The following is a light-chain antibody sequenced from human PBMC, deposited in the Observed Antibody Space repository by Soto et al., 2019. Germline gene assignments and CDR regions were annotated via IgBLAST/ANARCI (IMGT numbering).Light chain of an antibody. Sequence: QSVLTQPPSVSAAPGQTVTISCSGSGSNIGSNSVSWYQHVPGTAPKLLLYDNNKRPSGIPDRFFGSKSGTSATLGITGLQTADEADYYCGTWESYLSAGQGYVFGTGTKVTVL. CDR3: GTWESYLSAGQGYV. J-gene: IGLJ1*01. CDR1: GSNIGSNS. CDR2: DNN. V-gene: IGLV1-51*01.